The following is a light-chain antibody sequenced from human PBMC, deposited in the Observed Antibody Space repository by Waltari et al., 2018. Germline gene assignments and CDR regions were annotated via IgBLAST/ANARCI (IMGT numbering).Light chain of an antibody. Sequence: QLVLTQSHSASASLAASVKLTCTLRRGPSSNIIAWLQQRPERGPRYLMKVNSDGSHSKGDDIPDRFAGSSSGAERYLTISSLQSEDEADYYCETGVHGTWVFGGGTKLTVL. V-gene: IGLV4-69*01. J-gene: IGLJ3*02. CDR3: ETGVHGTWV. CDR2: VNSDGSH. CDR1: RGPSSNI.